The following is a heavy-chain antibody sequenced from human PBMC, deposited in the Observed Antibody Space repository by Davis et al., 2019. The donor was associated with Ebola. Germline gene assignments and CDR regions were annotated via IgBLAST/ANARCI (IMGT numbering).Heavy chain of an antibody. D-gene: IGHD3-3*01. CDR1: GYTFTSYA. CDR3: ARGGITIFGVFDY. J-gene: IGHJ4*02. V-gene: IGHV1-3*01. Sequence: ASVKVSCKASGYTFTSYAMHWVRQAPGQRLEWMGWIDARNGNTKYSQKFQGRVTITRDTSASTAYMELSSLRSEDTAVYYCARGGITIFGVFDYWGQGTLVTVSS. CDR2: IDARNGNT.